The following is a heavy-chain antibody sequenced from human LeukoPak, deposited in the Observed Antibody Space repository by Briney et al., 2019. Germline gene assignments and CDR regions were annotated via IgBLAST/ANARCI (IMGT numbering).Heavy chain of an antibody. Sequence: VKVSCKVSGYTLTELPMHWVRQAPGKGLEWMGGFDPEDGETIYAQKFQGRVTMTEDTSTDTAYMELSSLRSEDTAVYYCATGLGVPAAMRVGFYNAWGQGTLVTVSS. V-gene: IGHV1-24*01. J-gene: IGHJ4*02. CDR1: GYTLTELP. CDR3: ATGLGVPAAMRVGFYNA. D-gene: IGHD2-2*01. CDR2: FDPEDGET.